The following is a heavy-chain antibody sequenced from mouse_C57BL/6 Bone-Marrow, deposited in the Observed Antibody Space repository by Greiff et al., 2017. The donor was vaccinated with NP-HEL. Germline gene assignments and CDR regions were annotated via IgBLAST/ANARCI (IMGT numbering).Heavy chain of an antibody. CDR1: GYSITSDY. Sequence: EVTLMASLPGLAKPSQTLSLTCSVTGYSITSDYWNWIRKFPGNKLEYMGYISYSGSTYYNPSLKSRISITRDTSKNQYYLQLNSVTTEDTATYYCARGAGTTVVNWYFDVWGTGTTVTVSS. CDR2: ISYSGST. D-gene: IGHD1-1*01. CDR3: ARGAGTTVVNWYFDV. J-gene: IGHJ1*03. V-gene: IGHV3-8*01.